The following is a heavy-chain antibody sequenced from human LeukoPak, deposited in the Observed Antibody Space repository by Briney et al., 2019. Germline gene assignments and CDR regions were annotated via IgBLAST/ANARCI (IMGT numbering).Heavy chain of an antibody. D-gene: IGHD2-15*01. CDR1: GFTFSSYA. J-gene: IGHJ4*02. CDR2: ISYDGSNK. V-gene: IGHV3-30*04. Sequence: AGGSLRLSCAASGFTFSSYAMHWVRQAPGKGLEWVAVISYDGSNKYYADSVKGRFTISRDNSKNTLYLQMNSLRAEDTAVYYCATLSVVVVPAELNWGQGTLVTVSS. CDR3: ATLSVVVVPAELN.